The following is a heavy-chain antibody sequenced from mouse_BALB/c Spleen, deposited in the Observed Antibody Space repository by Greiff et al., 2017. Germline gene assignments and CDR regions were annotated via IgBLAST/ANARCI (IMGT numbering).Heavy chain of an antibody. CDR2: INPSSGYT. V-gene: IGHV1-4*02. CDR3: AREGGLSYFDY. CDR1: GYTFTSYT. D-gene: IGHD2-4*01. J-gene: IGHJ2*01. Sequence: VQLQQSAAELARPGASVKMSCKASGYTFTSYTMHWVKQRPGQGLEWIGYINPSSGYTEYNQKFKDKTTLTADKSSSTAYMQLSSLTSEDSAVYYCAREGGLSYFDYWGQGTTLTVSS.